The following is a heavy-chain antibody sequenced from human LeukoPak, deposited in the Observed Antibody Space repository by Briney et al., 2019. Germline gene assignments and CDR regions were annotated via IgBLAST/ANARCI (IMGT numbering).Heavy chain of an antibody. CDR3: ARDGHFDF. CDR2: IRTNNYR. CDR1: GFSFSSYT. D-gene: IGHD3/OR15-3a*01. Sequence: GGSLRLSCAASGFSFSSYTMNWLRQAPGKGLEWVSSIRTNNYRYGAGSVKGRFTVSTDNAKNSLFLQMDSLRAEDTAVYYCARDGHFDFWGQGTLVTVSS. J-gene: IGHJ4*02. V-gene: IGHV3-21*01.